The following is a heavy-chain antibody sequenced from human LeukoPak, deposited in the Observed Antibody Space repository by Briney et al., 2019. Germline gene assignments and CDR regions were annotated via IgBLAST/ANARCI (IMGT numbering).Heavy chain of an antibody. CDR2: IYPDGGRT. J-gene: IGHJ4*02. Sequence: PGGSLRLSCAASGFTFCIYWVHGVRQAPGRGLVWVSRIYPDGGRTDYADSVKGRFTISRDSAKNTLYLKMHRLRAEDTAVYFCARDLRGNRDYWGQGPLVTVSS. CDR1: GFTFCIYW. D-gene: IGHD4-23*01. CDR3: ARDLRGNRDY. V-gene: IGHV3-74*01.